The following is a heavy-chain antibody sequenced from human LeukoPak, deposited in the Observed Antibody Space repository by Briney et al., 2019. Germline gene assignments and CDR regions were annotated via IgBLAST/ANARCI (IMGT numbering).Heavy chain of an antibody. CDR1: GFTFSSYW. CDR2: TRNKANGYTT. CDR3: ARVFGDTLGWDYMDV. D-gene: IGHD2-21*02. V-gene: IGHV3-72*01. J-gene: IGHJ6*03. Sequence: GGSLRLSCAASGFTFSSYWMSWVRQAPGKGLEWVGRTRNKANGYTTEYAASVKGSFTISRDDSKNSLYLQMSSLKTEDTAVYYCARVFGDTLGWDYMDVWGKGTTVTVSS.